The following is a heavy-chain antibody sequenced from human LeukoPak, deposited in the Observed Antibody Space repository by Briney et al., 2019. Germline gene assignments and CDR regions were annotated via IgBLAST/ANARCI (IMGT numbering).Heavy chain of an antibody. CDR3: ARDHIILRGSGSYYIDY. V-gene: IGHV3-66*02. D-gene: IGHD3-10*01. Sequence: GGSLRLSCAASGFTVSSNYMSWVRQAPGKGLEWVSVIYSGGSTYYADSVKGRFTISRANSKNTLYLQMNSLRAEDTAVYYCARDHIILRGSGSYYIDYWGQGTLVTVSS. CDR1: GFTVSSNY. J-gene: IGHJ4*02. CDR2: IYSGGST.